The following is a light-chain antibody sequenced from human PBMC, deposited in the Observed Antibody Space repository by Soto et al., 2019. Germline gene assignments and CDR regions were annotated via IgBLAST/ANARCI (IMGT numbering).Light chain of an antibody. J-gene: IGLJ2*01. CDR1: RSNIGSNT. CDR2: SNN. CDR3: ATWDVSLNGHVV. Sequence: QSVLTQPPSESGTPGQRVTISCSGSRSNIGSNTVNWYQQLPGTAPKFLIDSNNQRPSWVPKRFSGSKSGSSASLAISGLQSEDEADYYCATWDVSLNGHVVFGGGTKLTVL. V-gene: IGLV1-44*01.